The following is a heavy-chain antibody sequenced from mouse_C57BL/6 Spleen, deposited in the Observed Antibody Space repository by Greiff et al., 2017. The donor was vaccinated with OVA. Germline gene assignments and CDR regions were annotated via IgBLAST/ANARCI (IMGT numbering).Heavy chain of an antibody. V-gene: IGHV5-6*02. J-gene: IGHJ4*01. CDR2: ISSGGSYT. CDR1: GFTFSSYG. CDR3: ARQGDYAMDY. Sequence: DVKLVESGGDLVKPGGSLKLSCAASGFTFSSYGMSWVRQTPDKRLEWVATISSGGSYTYYPDSVKGRFTISRDNAKNTLYLQMSSLKSEDTAMYYCARQGDYAMDYWGQGTSVTVSS.